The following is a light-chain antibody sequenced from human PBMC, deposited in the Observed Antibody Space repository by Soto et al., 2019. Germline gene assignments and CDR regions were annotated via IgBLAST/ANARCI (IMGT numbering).Light chain of an antibody. CDR1: SSDVGAYKF. CDR3: SSYSSTSTPWV. Sequence: QSALTQPASVSGSPGQSITIFCTGTSSDVGAYKFVSWYRHHPGRAPQVMIYEVTNRPSGVSSRLSGSKSGNTASLTISGLQPGDEGHYYCSSYSSTSTPWVFGGGTKVTVL. J-gene: IGLJ3*02. V-gene: IGLV2-14*01. CDR2: EVT.